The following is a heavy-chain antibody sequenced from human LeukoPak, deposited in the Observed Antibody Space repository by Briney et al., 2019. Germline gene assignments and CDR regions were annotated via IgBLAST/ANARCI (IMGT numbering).Heavy chain of an antibody. CDR2: XXQDGSEK. Sequence: FXRYXMSGVRQAPGKGLEGGXXXXQDGSEKYYVHSVKGRFTISRDNAKNSLYLQMNSLRAEDTAVYYCAREKVRGYSYGPRAFDYWGQGTLVTVSS. CDR3: AREKVRGYSYGPRAFDY. CDR1: FXRYX. V-gene: IGHV3-7*03. D-gene: IGHD5-18*01. J-gene: IGHJ4*02.